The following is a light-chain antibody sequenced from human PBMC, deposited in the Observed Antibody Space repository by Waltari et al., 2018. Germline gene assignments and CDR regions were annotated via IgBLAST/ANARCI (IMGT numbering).Light chain of an antibody. CDR1: QTIDYW. CDR3: QQYKTYTDS. CDR2: RAS. V-gene: IGKV1-5*03. Sequence: IKMTQSRSTLSASVGDRVPITCRASQTIDYWLAWYQQKPGKAPNLLIYRASTLKSEVPSRFSGSGSGTEFTLTISSLQPDDFATYYCQQYKTYTDSFGQGTNLEIK. J-gene: IGKJ2*03.